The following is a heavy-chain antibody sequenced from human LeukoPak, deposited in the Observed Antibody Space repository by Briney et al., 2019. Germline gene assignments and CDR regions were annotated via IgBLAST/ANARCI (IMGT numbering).Heavy chain of an antibody. V-gene: IGHV4-28*01. Sequence: SETLSLTCTVSGYSISSNNWWGWIRQPPGKGLEWIGYIYSSGRTYYNPSLKSRVTVSVDTSKNQFSLNLGSVTAVDTAVYYCARKEYSSGSFDYWGQGTLVTVSS. J-gene: IGHJ4*02. CDR3: ARKEYSSGSFDY. CDR2: IYSSGRT. CDR1: GYSISSNNW. D-gene: IGHD6-19*01.